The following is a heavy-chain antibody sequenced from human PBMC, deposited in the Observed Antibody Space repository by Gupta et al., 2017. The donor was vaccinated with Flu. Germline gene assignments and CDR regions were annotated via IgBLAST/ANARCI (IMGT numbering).Heavy chain of an antibody. CDR2: IKQDGSDQ. Sequence: RHIPGKGREWVATIKQDGSDQDYVDSVKGRFTISRDSAKNSLFLQMNGLRVEDTAIYYCARGSHDSKYRCFETWGQGTRVTVSS. D-gene: IGHD4-4*01. CDR3: ARGSHDSKYRCFET. J-gene: IGHJ5*02. V-gene: IGHV3-7*01.